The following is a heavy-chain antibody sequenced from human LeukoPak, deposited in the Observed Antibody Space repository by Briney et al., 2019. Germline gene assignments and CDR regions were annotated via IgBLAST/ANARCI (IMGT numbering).Heavy chain of an antibody. Sequence: ASVKVSCKASGYTFTSYAMHWVRQAPGQRLEWMGWINAGNGNTKHSQKFQGRVTITRDTSASTAYMELSSLRSEDTAVYYCARDPMITLGEPFDYWGQGTLVTVSS. CDR3: ARDPMITLGEPFDY. V-gene: IGHV1-3*01. J-gene: IGHJ4*02. CDR1: GYTFTSYA. D-gene: IGHD3-16*01. CDR2: INAGNGNT.